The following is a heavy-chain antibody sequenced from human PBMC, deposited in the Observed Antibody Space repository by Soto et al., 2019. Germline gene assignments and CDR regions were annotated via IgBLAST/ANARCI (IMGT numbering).Heavy chain of an antibody. J-gene: IGHJ6*02. CDR3: ARSLTEGYCTITGCYTRPLYGMDV. CDR2: INPNSGGT. V-gene: IGHV1-2*02. Sequence: VASVKVSCKASGYTFSGYYIHWLRQAPGQGLEWMGWINPNSGGTNYAQKFQGRVTVTRDTPTSTAYMELSRLTSDDTAVYYCARSLTEGYCTITGCYTRPLYGMDVWRQGTTVTVSS. D-gene: IGHD2-2*02. CDR1: GYTFSGYY.